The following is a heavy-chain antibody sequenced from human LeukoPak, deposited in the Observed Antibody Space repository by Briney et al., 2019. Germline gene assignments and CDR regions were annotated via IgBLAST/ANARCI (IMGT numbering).Heavy chain of an antibody. V-gene: IGHV3-7*01. CDR2: IKQDGSEK. CDR1: GFTFSSYW. D-gene: IGHD3-16*02. Sequence: GGSLRLSWAASGFTFSSYWMTWVRQAPGKGLEWVANIKQDGSEKYYVDSVKGRFTISRDNAKNSLYLQMNSLRAEDTAVYYCAREKRFGGVSVLRGYYYMDVWAKGTTVTVSS. CDR3: AREKRFGGVSVLRGYYYMDV. J-gene: IGHJ6*03.